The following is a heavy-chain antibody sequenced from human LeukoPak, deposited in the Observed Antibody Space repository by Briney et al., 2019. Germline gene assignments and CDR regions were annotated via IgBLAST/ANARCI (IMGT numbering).Heavy chain of an antibody. V-gene: IGHV3-13*01. CDR1: GSTFSSYD. D-gene: IGHD3-10*01. CDR2: IGTAGDT. J-gene: IGHJ6*02. Sequence: GGSLRLSCAASGSTFSSYDMHWVRQATGKGLEWVSAIGTAGDTYYPGSVKGRFTISRENAKNSLYLQMNSLRAEDTAVYYCARAPYYYGSGSSTAPRYGMDVWGQGTTVTVSS. CDR3: ARAPYYYGSGSSTAPRYGMDV.